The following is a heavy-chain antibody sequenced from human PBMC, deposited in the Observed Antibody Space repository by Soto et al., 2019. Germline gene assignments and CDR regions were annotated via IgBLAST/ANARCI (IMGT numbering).Heavy chain of an antibody. CDR1: GYTFTGYY. J-gene: IGHJ6*02. D-gene: IGHD6-19*01. CDR3: ARVRSYSSGWYGGYYYGMDV. V-gene: IGHV1-2*04. CDR2: INPNSGGT. Sequence: ASVKVSCKASGYTFTGYYMHWVRQAPGQGLEWMGWINPNSGGTNYAQKFQGWVTMTRDTSISTAYMELSRLRSDDTAVYYCARVRSYSSGWYGGYYYGMDVWGQGTTVTVSS.